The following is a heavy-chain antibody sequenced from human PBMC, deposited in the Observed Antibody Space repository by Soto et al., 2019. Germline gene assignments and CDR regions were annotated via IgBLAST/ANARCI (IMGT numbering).Heavy chain of an antibody. CDR3: ARERSSSWPYYFDY. D-gene: IGHD6-13*01. J-gene: IGHJ4*02. CDR2: ISYDGSNK. V-gene: IGHV3-30-3*01. Sequence: GGSLRLSCAASGFTFSSYAMHWVRQAPGKGLEWVAVISYDGSNKYYADSVKGRFTISRDNSKNTLYLQMNSLRAEDTAVYYCARERSSSWPYYFDYWGQGTLVTVSS. CDR1: GFTFSSYA.